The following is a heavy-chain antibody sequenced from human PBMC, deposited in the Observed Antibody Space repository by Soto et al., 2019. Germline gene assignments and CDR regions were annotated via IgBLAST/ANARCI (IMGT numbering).Heavy chain of an antibody. V-gene: IGHV4-59*08. CDR2: IYYSGST. J-gene: IGHJ6*02. Sequence: SQTLSLTCTVSGGSISSYYWSWIRQPPGKGLEWIGYIYYSGSTNYNPSLKSRVTISVDTSKNEFSLKLSSVTAADTAVYYCARQGTPGMDVCGQGTTVTLSS. D-gene: IGHD1-7*01. CDR3: ARQGTPGMDV. CDR1: GGSISSYY.